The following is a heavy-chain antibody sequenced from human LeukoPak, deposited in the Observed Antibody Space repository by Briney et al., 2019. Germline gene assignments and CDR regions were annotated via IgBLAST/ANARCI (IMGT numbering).Heavy chain of an antibody. Sequence: WASVKVSCKVSGYTLTELSMHWVRQAPGKGLEWMGWISAYNGNTNYAQKLQGRVTMTTDTSTSTAYMELRSLRSDDTAVYYCARKAGYYYVDVWGKGTTVTVSS. CDR2: ISAYNGNT. D-gene: IGHD3-10*01. V-gene: IGHV1-18*01. CDR3: ARKAGYYYVDV. J-gene: IGHJ6*03. CDR1: GYTLTELS.